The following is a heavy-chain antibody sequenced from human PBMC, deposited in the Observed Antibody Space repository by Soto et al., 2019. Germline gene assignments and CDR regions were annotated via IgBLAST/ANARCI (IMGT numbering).Heavy chain of an antibody. CDR2: ISAYNGNT. J-gene: IGHJ3*02. CDR1: GYTFTSYG. D-gene: IGHD2-2*01. CDR3: ARDGPGVVVVPTPDAFDI. Sequence: ASVKVSCKASGYTFTSYGISWVRQAPGQGLEWMGWISAYNGNTNYAQKLQGRVTMTTDTSTSTAYMELRSLRSDDTAVYSCARDGPGVVVVPTPDAFDIWGQGTMVTVSS. V-gene: IGHV1-18*01.